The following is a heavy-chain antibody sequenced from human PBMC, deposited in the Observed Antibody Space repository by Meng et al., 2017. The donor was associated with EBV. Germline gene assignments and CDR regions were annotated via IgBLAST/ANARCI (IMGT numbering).Heavy chain of an antibody. CDR3: AHRRDEYSSSWYGWFDP. V-gene: IGHV2-5*02. J-gene: IGHJ5*02. Sequence: QFHLKESVPTLVKPTQTLMLTCTVSGFAISNSGWGVGWIRQPPGKALEWLAIIYWDDDKRYSPSLKSRITITKDTSKNQVVLTMTNMDPVDTATYYCAHRRDEYSSSWYGWFDPWGQGTLVTVSS. CDR2: IYWDDDK. D-gene: IGHD6-13*01. CDR1: GFAISNSGWG.